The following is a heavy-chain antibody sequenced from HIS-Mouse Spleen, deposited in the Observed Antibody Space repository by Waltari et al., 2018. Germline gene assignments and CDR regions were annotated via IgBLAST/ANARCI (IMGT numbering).Heavy chain of an antibody. CDR2: IYWDDDK. Sequence: QITLKESGPTLVKPTQTLTLTCTFAGFSLSTSGVGVGWIRQPPGKALEWLALIYWDDDKRYSPSLKSRLTITKDTSKNQVVLTMTNMDPVDTATYYCAHVFWSGYYIGLGGFDYWGQGTLVTVSS. V-gene: IGHV2-5*02. D-gene: IGHD3-3*01. CDR1: GFSLSTSGVG. CDR3: AHVFWSGYYIGLGGFDY. J-gene: IGHJ4*02.